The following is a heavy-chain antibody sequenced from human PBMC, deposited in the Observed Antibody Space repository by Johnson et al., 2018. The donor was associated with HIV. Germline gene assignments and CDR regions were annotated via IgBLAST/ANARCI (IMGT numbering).Heavy chain of an antibody. CDR3: AFIEYSSLDAFDI. CDR1: GFTFSSYG. D-gene: IGHD6-6*01. Sequence: QMLLVESGGGVVQPGRSLRLSCVASGFTFSSYGIHWVRQAPGKGLEWVAIISYDGSNKYYADSVKGRFTISRDNSKNTLYLQMNSLRAEDTAVYYCAFIEYSSLDAFDIWGQGTMVTVSS. CDR2: ISYDGSNK. J-gene: IGHJ3*02. V-gene: IGHV3-30*03.